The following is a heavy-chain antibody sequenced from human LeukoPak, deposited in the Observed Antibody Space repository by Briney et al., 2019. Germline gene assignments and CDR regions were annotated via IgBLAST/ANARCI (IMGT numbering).Heavy chain of an antibody. CDR1: GFTVSSNY. J-gene: IGHJ3*02. CDR3: AREPYCSGGSCYHAFDI. D-gene: IGHD2-15*01. V-gene: IGHV3-53*01. Sequence: GGSLRLSCAASGFTVSSNYMNWVRQAPGKGLEWVSVIYSGGSTNYADSVKGRFTTSRDNSKNTVYLQMNSLRAEDTAVHYCAREPYCSGGSCYHAFDIWGQGTMVTVSS. CDR2: IYSGGST.